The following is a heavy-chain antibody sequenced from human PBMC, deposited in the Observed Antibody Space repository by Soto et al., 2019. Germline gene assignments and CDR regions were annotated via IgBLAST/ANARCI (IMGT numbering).Heavy chain of an antibody. CDR2: IYTSGST. J-gene: IGHJ4*02. Sequence: PSETLSLTCTVSGGSISSYYWSWIRQPAGKGLEWIGRIYTSGSTNYNPPLKSRVTMSVDTSKNQFSLKLSSVTAADTAVYYCARTTYCSGCSCCSFDYWGQLPLVTASS. CDR1: GGSISSYY. CDR3: ARTTYCSGCSCCSFDY. D-gene: IGHD2-15*01. V-gene: IGHV4-4*07.